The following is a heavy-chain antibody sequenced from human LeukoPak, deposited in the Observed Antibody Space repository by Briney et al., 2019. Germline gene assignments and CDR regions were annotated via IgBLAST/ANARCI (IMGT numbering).Heavy chain of an antibody. V-gene: IGHV3-23*01. CDR3: AKSLSDVPAARWDYFDY. Sequence: AGGSLRLSCAASGFTFSSYAMSWVRQAPGKGVEWVSAISGSGGSTYYGDFVKGRFTISRDNSKNTLYLQMNSLRAEDTAVYYCAKSLSDVPAARWDYFDYWGQGTLVTVSS. CDR1: GFTFSSYA. D-gene: IGHD2-2*01. J-gene: IGHJ4*02. CDR2: ISGSGGST.